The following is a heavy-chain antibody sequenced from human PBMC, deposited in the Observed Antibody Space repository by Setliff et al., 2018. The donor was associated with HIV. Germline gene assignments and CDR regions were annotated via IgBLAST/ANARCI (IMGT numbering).Heavy chain of an antibody. Sequence: GGSLRLSCAASGFTFSNYWMHWVRQAPGKGLVWVSRINTDGSDPIYADSVKGRFTVSRDNAKSTLYPQMNSLRPEDTAMYFCARGEGILGAWGQGTMVTVSS. CDR2: INTDGSDP. CDR3: ARGEGILGA. V-gene: IGHV3-74*01. D-gene: IGHD1-26*01. CDR1: GFTFSNYW. J-gene: IGHJ3*01.